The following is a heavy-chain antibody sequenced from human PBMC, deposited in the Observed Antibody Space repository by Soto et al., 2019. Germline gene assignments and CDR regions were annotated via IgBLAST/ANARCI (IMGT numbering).Heavy chain of an antibody. CDR3: AKVFQGSGWLYYFDY. J-gene: IGHJ4*02. V-gene: IGHV3-23*01. Sequence: GGSLRLSCAASGFTFSSYAMSWVRQAPGKGLEWVSAISGSGGSTYYADSVKGRFTISRDNSKNTLYLQMNSLRAEDTAVYYCAKVFQGSGWLYYFDYWDQGTLVTVSS. CDR1: GFTFSSYA. D-gene: IGHD6-19*01. CDR2: ISGSGGST.